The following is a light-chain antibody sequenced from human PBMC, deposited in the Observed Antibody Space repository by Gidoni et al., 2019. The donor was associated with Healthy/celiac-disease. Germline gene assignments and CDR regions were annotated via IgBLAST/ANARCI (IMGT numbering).Light chain of an antibody. CDR2: DAS. V-gene: IGKV3-11*01. Sequence: EIVLTHSPATLSLSPGERATLSCRASQSVSSYLAWYQQKPGQAPRLLIYDASNRATGIPARFSGSGSGTDFTLTISSLEPEDFAVYYCQQRSNWPPFTFGPETKVDIK. CDR3: QQRSNWPPFT. J-gene: IGKJ3*01. CDR1: QSVSSY.